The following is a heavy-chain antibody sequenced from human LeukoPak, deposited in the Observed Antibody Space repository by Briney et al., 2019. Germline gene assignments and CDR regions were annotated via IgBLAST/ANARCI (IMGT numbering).Heavy chain of an antibody. Sequence: SETLSLTCTVSGGSISSYYWSWIRQPPGKGLEWIGYSYYSGSTNYNPSLKSRVTISVDTSKNQFSLKLSSVTAADTAVYYCARGGEYYDFWSGWRYSYYFDYWGQGTLVTVSS. V-gene: IGHV4-59*01. CDR1: GGSISSYY. CDR2: SYYSGST. J-gene: IGHJ4*02. CDR3: ARGGEYYDFWSGWRYSYYFDY. D-gene: IGHD3-3*01.